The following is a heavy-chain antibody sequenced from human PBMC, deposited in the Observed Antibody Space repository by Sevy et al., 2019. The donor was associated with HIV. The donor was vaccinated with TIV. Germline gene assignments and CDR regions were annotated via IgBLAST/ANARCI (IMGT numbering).Heavy chain of an antibody. CDR2: ISSSSSYI. Sequence: GGSLRLSCAASGFTFSSYSMNWVRQAPGKGLEWVSSISSSSSYIYYADSVKGRFTISRDNAKNSLYLQMNSLRAEDTALYYCARTLAFYYGMDVWGQGTTVTVSS. CDR1: GFTFSSYS. CDR3: ARTLAFYYGMDV. V-gene: IGHV3-21*01. J-gene: IGHJ6*02.